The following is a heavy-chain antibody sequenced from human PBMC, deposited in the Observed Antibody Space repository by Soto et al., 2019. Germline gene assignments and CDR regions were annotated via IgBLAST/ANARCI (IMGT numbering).Heavy chain of an antibody. Sequence: EAHLVESGGGLVKPGGSLRLSCEASAFTFGSHTMNWVRQAPGKGLEWVSSINSGGTRTYYADSEKGRFTISRDNAKNSLYLQMNSLRAEDAAVYYCSREVQPGVRREYDYWGQGALVTVSS. CDR1: AFTFGSHT. V-gene: IGHV3-21*01. D-gene: IGHD3-10*01. CDR3: SREVQPGVRREYDY. J-gene: IGHJ4*02. CDR2: INSGGTRT.